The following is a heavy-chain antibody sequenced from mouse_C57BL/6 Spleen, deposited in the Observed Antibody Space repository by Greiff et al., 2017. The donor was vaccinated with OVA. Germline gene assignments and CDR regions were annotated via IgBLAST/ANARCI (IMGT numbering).Heavy chain of an antibody. J-gene: IGHJ4*01. CDR2: ISYDGSN. Sequence: EVQLQESGPGLVKPSQSLSLTCSVTGYSITSGYYWNWIRQFPGNKLEWMGYISYDGSNNYNPSLKNRISITRDTSKNQFFLKLNSVTTEDTATYYCAREEYGYDGYYAMDYWGQGTSVTVSS. V-gene: IGHV3-6*01. D-gene: IGHD2-2*01. CDR1: GYSITSGYY. CDR3: AREEYGYDGYYAMDY.